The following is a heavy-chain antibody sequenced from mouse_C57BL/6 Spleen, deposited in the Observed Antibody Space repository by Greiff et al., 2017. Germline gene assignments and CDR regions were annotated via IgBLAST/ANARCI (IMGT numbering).Heavy chain of an antibody. CDR1: GYSITSGYY. V-gene: IGHV3-6*01. D-gene: IGHD1-1*01. J-gene: IGHJ4*01. CDR3: ARSTTVVHYAMDY. CDR2: ISYDGSN. Sequence: VQLKESGPGLVKPSQSLSLTCSVTGYSITSGYYWNWLRQFPGNKLEWMGYISYDGSNNYNPSLKNRISITRDTSKNQFFLKLNSVTTEDTATYYCARSTTVVHYAMDYWGQGTSVTVSS.